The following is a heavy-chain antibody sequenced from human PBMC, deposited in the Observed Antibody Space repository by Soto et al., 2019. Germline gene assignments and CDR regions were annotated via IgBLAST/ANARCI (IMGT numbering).Heavy chain of an antibody. CDR1: GFTFSSYS. CDR3: ARDQLDFWNAFDI. CDR2: ISSSSSYI. J-gene: IGHJ3*02. Sequence: GGSLRLSCAASGFTFSSYSMNWVRPAPGKGLEWVSSISSSSSYIYYADSVKGRFTISRDNAKNSLYLQMNSLRAEDTAVYYCARDQLDFWNAFDIWGQGTMVTVSS. V-gene: IGHV3-21*01. D-gene: IGHD3-3*01.